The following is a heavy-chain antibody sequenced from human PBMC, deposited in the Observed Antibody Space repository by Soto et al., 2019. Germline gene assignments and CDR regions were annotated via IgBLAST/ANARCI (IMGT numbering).Heavy chain of an antibody. D-gene: IGHD2-15*01. CDR3: AKPSEVVAALDAFDI. J-gene: IGHJ3*02. CDR2: IKSKTDGGTT. CDR1: GFTFSNAW. V-gene: IGHV3-15*01. Sequence: PGGSLRLSCAASGFTFSNAWMSWVRQAPGKGLEWVGRIKSKTDGGTTDYAAPVKGRFTISRDDSKNTLYLQMNSLKTEDTAVYYCAKPSEVVAALDAFDIWGQGTMVT.